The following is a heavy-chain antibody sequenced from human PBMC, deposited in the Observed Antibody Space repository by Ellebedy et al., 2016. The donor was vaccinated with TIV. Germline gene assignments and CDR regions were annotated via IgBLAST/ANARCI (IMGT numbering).Heavy chain of an antibody. CDR1: GFSFSSYG. V-gene: IGHV3-33*01. J-gene: IGHJ4*02. CDR3: ARDSRGRWTPFDH. CDR2: IWYDGTAE. D-gene: IGHD4-23*01. Sequence: PGGSLRLSCAASGFSFSSYGLHWVRQSPGKGLEWTAFIWYDGTAESYAEPVEGRFSISRDNSKNTLYLHMKSLRAEDTAIYYCARDSRGRWTPFDHWGQGTVVAVSS.